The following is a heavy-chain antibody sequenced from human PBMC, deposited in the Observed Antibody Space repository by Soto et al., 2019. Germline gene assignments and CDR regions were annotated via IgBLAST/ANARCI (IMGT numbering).Heavy chain of an antibody. J-gene: IGHJ6*02. CDR2: IYYSGST. D-gene: IGHD6-25*01. V-gene: IGHV4-31*03. CDR3: ARESGGYDSSTRYGLDV. Sequence: LSLTCSVSGGSISGVGHYCTWIRQQPGKGLEWIGYIYYSGSTDYNPSLKSRVTISVDRSKNQFSLNLSSVTAADTAIYYCARESGGYDSSTRYGLDVWGQGTTVTVSS. CDR1: GGSISGVGHY.